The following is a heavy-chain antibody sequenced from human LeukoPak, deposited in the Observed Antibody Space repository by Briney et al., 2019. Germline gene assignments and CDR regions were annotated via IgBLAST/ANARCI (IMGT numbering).Heavy chain of an antibody. CDR2: IKQDGSEK. D-gene: IGHD3-22*01. Sequence: PGGSLRLSCAASGFTFSSYWMSWVRQAPGKGLEGVANIKQDGSEKYYVDSVKGRFTISRDNAKNSLYLQMNSLRAEDTAVYYCARGVLYYYDSSGYYDFDYWGQGTLVTVSS. J-gene: IGHJ4*02. V-gene: IGHV3-7*01. CDR1: GFTFSSYW. CDR3: ARGVLYYYDSSGYYDFDY.